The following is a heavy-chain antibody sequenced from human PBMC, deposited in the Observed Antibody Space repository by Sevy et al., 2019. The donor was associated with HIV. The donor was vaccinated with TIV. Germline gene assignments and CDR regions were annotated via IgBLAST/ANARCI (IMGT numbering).Heavy chain of an antibody. CDR1: GFTFSSYA. CDR3: ARSYYYDSSGYLDY. V-gene: IGHV3-30-3*01. CDR2: ISYDGSNK. Sequence: GGSLRLSCAASGFTFSSYAMHWVRQAPGKGLEWVAVISYDGSNKYYADSVKGRFTISRDNSKNTLYLQMNSLRAEDMAVYYCARSYYYDSSGYLDYWGQGTLVTVSS. J-gene: IGHJ4*02. D-gene: IGHD3-22*01.